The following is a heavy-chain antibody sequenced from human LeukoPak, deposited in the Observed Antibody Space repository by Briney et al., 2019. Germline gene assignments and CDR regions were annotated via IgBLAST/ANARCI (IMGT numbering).Heavy chain of an antibody. D-gene: IGHD5-12*01. CDR1: GFTFSSYW. Sequence: GGSLRLSCAASGFTFSSYWMHWVRQAPGKGLVWVSRINSDGSSTSYADSVKGRFTISRDNAKNTLYLQMNSLRAEDTAVYYCAKVRPDIVTTMYFDYWGQGTLVTVSS. CDR3: AKVRPDIVTTMYFDY. CDR2: INSDGSST. V-gene: IGHV3-74*01. J-gene: IGHJ4*02.